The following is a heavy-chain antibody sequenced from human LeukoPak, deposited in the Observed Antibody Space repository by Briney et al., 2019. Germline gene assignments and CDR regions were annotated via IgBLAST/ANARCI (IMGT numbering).Heavy chain of an antibody. CDR2: IIPIFGTA. CDR1: GGTFSSYA. J-gene: IGHJ4*02. V-gene: IGHV1-69*05. CDR3: ARSCGGECYSGLGSPFDY. D-gene: IGHD2-21*01. Sequence: GSSVKVSCKASGGTFSSYAISWVRQAPGQGLEWMGGIIPIFGTANYAQKFQGRVTITTDESTSTAYMELSSLRSEDTAVYYCARSCGGECYSGLGSPFDYWGQGTLVTVSS.